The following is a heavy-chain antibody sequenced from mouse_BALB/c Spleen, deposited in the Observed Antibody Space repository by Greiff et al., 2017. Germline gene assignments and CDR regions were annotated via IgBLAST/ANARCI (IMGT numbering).Heavy chain of an antibody. D-gene: IGHD2-1*01. J-gene: IGHJ2*01. CDR3: ARYGDGKGYFDY. Sequence: EVQLQESGPSLVKPSQTLSLTCSVTGDSITSGYWNWIRKFPGNKLEYMGYISYSGSTYYNPSLKSRISITRDTSKNQYYLQLNSVTTEDTATYYCARYGDGKGYFDYWGQGTTLTVSS. CDR2: ISYSGST. CDR1: GDSITSGY. V-gene: IGHV3-8*02.